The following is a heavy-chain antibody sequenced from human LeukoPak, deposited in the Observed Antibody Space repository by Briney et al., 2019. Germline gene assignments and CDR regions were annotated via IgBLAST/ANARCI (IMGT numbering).Heavy chain of an antibody. V-gene: IGHV4-39*01. CDR2: IYYSGST. CDR1: GGSIISSGYY. J-gene: IGHJ4*02. CDR3: VRLAHEGSGRSIVDF. Sequence: PSETLSLTCTVSGGSIISSGYYWGWIRQPPGKGLEWIGSIYYSGSTYYNPSLKSRVTISVDTSKNQFSLKLNSVTATDTAVYSCVRLAHEGSGRSIVDFWGQGTLVAVS. D-gene: IGHD3-10*01.